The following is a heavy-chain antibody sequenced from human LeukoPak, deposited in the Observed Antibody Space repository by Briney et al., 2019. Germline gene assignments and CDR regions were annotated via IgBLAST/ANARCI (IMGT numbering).Heavy chain of an antibody. J-gene: IGHJ4*02. Sequence: PGGSLGLSCAASGFTFSSYAMSWVRQAPGKGLEWVSAISGSGGSTYYADSVKGRFTISRDNSKNTLYLQMNSLRAEDTAVYYCAKGWTAMVPWCLDYWGQGTLVTVSS. V-gene: IGHV3-23*01. D-gene: IGHD5-18*01. CDR1: GFTFSSYA. CDR2: ISGSGGST. CDR3: AKGWTAMVPWCLDY.